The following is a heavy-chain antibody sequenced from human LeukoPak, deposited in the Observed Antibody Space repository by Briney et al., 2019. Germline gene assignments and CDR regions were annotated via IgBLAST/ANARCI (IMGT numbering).Heavy chain of an antibody. D-gene: IGHD6-19*01. Sequence: GGSLRLSCEASGFTFSSYAMRWVRQAPGKGLEWVSGISGSGDSTYYADSVKGRFTISRDNSKNTLYLQMNSLRAEDTAVYYCARRSGIAVAGAFDYWGQGTLVTVSS. CDR2: ISGSGDST. CDR1: GFTFSSYA. V-gene: IGHV3-23*01. CDR3: ARRSGIAVAGAFDY. J-gene: IGHJ4*02.